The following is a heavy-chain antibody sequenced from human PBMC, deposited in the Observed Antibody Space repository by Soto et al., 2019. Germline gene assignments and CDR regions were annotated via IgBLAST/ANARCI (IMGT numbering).Heavy chain of an antibody. CDR2: IIPIFGTA. V-gene: IGHV1-69*06. CDR3: ARARGVAKDAKFDP. D-gene: IGHD3-10*01. Sequence: ASVKVSCKASGGTFSSYAISWVRQAPGQGLEWMGGIIPIFGTANYAQKFQGRVTITADKSTSTAYMELSSLRSEDTAVYYCARARGVAKDAKFDPWGQGTLVTVSS. CDR1: GGTFSSYA. J-gene: IGHJ5*02.